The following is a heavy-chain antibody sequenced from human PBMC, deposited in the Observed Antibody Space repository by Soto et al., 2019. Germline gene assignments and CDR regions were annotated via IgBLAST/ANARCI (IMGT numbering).Heavy chain of an antibody. J-gene: IGHJ4*02. V-gene: IGHV1-69*01. CDR3: ASNLGYSYGSPLHY. Sequence: QVQLVQSGAEVKKPGSSVKVSCKASGGTFSSYAISWVRQAPGQGLEWMGGIIPIFGTANYAQKFLGRVTITADESTSTAYMELSSLRSEDTAVYYCASNLGYSYGSPLHYWGQGTLVTVSS. D-gene: IGHD5-18*01. CDR2: IIPIFGTA. CDR1: GGTFSSYA.